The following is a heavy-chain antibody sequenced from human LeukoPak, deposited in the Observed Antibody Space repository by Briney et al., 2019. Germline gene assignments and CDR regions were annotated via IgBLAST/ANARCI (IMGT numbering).Heavy chain of an antibody. D-gene: IGHD6-19*01. CDR1: GYTFTVYY. Sequence: ASVKVSCKASGYTFTVYYMHWVRQAPGQGLEWMGWINPNSGGTNYAQKFQGRVTMTRDTSISTAYMELSRLRSDDTAVYYCARVRKVQWLPGNYYFDYWGQGTLVTVSS. CDR2: INPNSGGT. CDR3: ARVRKVQWLPGNYYFDY. V-gene: IGHV1-2*02. J-gene: IGHJ4*02.